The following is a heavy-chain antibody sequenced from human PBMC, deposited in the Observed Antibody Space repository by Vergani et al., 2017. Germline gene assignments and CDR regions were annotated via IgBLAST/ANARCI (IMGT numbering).Heavy chain of an antibody. Sequence: QVQLVQSGAEVKKPGSSVKVSCKASGGTFSSYAISWVRQAPGQGLEWMGWISAYNGNTNYAQTLQGRVTMTTDTSTSTAYMELTSLRSDDTAVYYCARERGSGSYRSYFDLWGRGTLVTVSS. J-gene: IGHJ2*01. CDR2: ISAYNGNT. D-gene: IGHD1-26*01. V-gene: IGHV1-18*01. CDR3: ARERGSGSYRSYFDL. CDR1: GGTFSSYA.